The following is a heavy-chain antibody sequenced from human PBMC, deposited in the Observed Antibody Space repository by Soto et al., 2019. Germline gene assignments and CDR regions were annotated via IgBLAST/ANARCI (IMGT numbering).Heavy chain of an antibody. D-gene: IGHD4-17*01. J-gene: IGHJ6*02. CDR3: ARIHFGDEPSYYYYGMDV. CDR1: GGSFSSGDYY. V-gene: IGHV4-30-4*01. CDR2: IYYTGST. Sequence: QVQLQESGPGVVKPSQTLSLTCTVSGGSFSSGDYYWCWVRQPPGKGMEWIGYIYYTGSTFNTPSLKSRVSISIDTSKTQFSLKLSSVTDADTAVYYCARIHFGDEPSYYYYGMDVWGQGTTVTVSS.